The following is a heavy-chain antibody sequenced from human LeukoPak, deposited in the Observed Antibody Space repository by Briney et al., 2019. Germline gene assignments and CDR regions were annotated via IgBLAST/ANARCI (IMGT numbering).Heavy chain of an antibody. CDR1: GFTFSSYS. CDR3: AREVEDIVVVPAALLGYYYMDV. J-gene: IGHJ6*03. Sequence: GGSLRLSCAASGFTFSSYSMNWVRQAPGKGLEWVSSISSSSSYIYYADSVKGRFTISRDNAKNSLYLQMNSLRAEDTAVYYCAREVEDIVVVPAALLGYYYMDVWGKGTTVTVSS. CDR2: ISSSSSYI. V-gene: IGHV3-21*01. D-gene: IGHD2-2*01.